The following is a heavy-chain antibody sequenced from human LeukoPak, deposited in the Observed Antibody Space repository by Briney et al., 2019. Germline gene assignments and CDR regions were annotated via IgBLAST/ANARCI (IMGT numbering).Heavy chain of an antibody. Sequence: PSEPLSLTCTVSGASISNYYWNWIRQPPGKGLEWIGILYHSGDTKYNPSLKSRVNISVDRSKNQFSLNLSSVTAADTAVYFCANKVGGAFDVWGQGKLVTVSA. J-gene: IGHJ3*01. V-gene: IGHV4-59*08. CDR3: ANKVGGAFDV. CDR1: GASISNYY. CDR2: LYHSGDT.